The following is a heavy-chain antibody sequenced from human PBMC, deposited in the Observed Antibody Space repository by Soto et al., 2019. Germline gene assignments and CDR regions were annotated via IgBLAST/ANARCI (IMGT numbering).Heavy chain of an antibody. V-gene: IGHV1-18*04. Sequence: ASVKVSCKASGYTFTSYGISWVRQAPEQGLEWMVWISAYNGNTNYAQKLQGRVTMTTDTSRCTAYMELSSLRSDDTAVYYCARDWSAFDFWSGFTGFRYNWFDPLGQGTLVTVSS. CDR3: ARDWSAFDFWSGFTGFRYNWFDP. CDR1: GYTFTSYG. CDR2: ISAYNGNT. D-gene: IGHD3-3*01. J-gene: IGHJ5*02.